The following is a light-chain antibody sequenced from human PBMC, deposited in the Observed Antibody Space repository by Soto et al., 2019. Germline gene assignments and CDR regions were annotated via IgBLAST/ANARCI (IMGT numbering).Light chain of an antibody. CDR3: QQYQNLWT. J-gene: IGKJ1*01. CDR1: QTIYSN. CDR2: RSS. V-gene: IGKV3-15*01. Sequence: IVMTQSPSTLSVSPGERATLSFRASQTIYSNVAWYQQRPGQPPRLLIYRSSSRATGIPARFSGSGSGTEFTLTINSLQSEDFAVYYCQQYQNLWTFGQGTKVDIK.